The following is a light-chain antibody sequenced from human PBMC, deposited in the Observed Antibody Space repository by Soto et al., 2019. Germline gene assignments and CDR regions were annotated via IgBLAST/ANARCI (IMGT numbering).Light chain of an antibody. V-gene: IGKV3-20*01. Sequence: EIVLTQSPGTLSLSPGERATLSCRASQSVSSSYLAWYQQKPGQAPRLLIYGASNRATGIPDRLSGSGSGTDFALTISRLELEDFAMYYCQEYGGSPMYTFGQGTKLEIK. J-gene: IGKJ2*01. CDR2: GAS. CDR3: QEYGGSPMYT. CDR1: QSVSSSY.